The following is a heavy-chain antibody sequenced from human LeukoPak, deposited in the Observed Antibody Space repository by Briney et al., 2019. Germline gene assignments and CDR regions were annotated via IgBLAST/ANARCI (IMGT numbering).Heavy chain of an antibody. CDR3: ARRFDH. V-gene: IGHV3-48*03. Sequence: GGSLRLPCAASGFTFSSYEINWVRQAPGKGLEWVSYITGSGDTIYYADSVKGRFTISRDTAKNSLYLQMNSLRAEDTAVYYCARRFDHWGQGPLVTVSS. CDR2: ITGSGDTI. J-gene: IGHJ4*02. CDR1: GFTFSSYE.